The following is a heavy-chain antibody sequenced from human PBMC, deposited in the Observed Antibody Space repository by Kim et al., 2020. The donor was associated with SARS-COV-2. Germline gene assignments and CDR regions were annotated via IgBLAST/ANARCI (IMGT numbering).Heavy chain of an antibody. D-gene: IGHD1-1*01. CDR1: GFTFSNYG. J-gene: IGHJ6*02. CDR2: IWYDGSNK. CDR3: AKEGVSETGTPLFGMDV. V-gene: IGHV3-33*06. Sequence: GGSLRLSCAASGFTFSNYGMHWVRQAPGKGLEWVAVIWYDGSNKYYADSVKGRVAISRDNSKNTVFLQMNSLRAEDTAVYYCAKEGVSETGTPLFGMDVWGQGTTVTVSS.